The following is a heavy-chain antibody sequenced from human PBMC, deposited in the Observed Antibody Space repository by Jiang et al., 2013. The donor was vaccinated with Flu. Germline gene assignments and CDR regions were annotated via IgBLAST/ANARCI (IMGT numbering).Heavy chain of an antibody. CDR1: GFTFTNYW. CDR3: AREGGHENSLYWYFDV. CDR2: IYPDDSDT. Sequence: GAEVKKPGESLEISCRASGFTFTNYWIAWVRQMPGKGLEWMGVIYPDDSDTRYSPSLQGQVSFSADKSTKTAYLRWSSLRASDSGMYFCAREGGHENSLYWYFDVWGRGHVRSLSPQ. V-gene: IGHV5-51*01. J-gene: IGHJ2*01.